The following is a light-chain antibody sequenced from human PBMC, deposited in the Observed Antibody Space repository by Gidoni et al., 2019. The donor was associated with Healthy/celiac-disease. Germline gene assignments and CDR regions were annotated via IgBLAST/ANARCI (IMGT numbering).Light chain of an antibody. V-gene: IGKV3-15*01. CDR2: GAS. CDR1: QSVSSN. J-gene: IGKJ5*01. CDR3: QQYNNWPIT. Sequence: EIVMTQSPATLSVSPGERATLSCRASQSVSSNLAWYQQKPGQVPRLLIYGASTRATGIPARFSGSGSGTEFTLTISSLQSEDFAVYYCQQYNNWPITFGQXTRLEIK.